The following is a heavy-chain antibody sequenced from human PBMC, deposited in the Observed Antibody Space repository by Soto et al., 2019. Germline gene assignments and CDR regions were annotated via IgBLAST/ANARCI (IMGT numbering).Heavy chain of an antibody. CDR1: GGSISSYY. CDR3: ARDLVHYYDSSGYNWFDP. CDR2: IYYSGST. J-gene: IGHJ5*02. V-gene: IGHV4-59*01. D-gene: IGHD3-22*01. Sequence: SETRSLTCTVSGGSISSYYWSWIRQPPGKGLEWIGYIYYSGSTNYNPSLKSRVTISVDTSKNQFSLKLSSVTAADTAVYYCARDLVHYYDSSGYNWFDPWGQGTLVTVSS.